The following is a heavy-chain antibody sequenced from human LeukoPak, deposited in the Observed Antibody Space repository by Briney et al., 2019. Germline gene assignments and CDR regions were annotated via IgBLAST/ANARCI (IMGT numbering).Heavy chain of an antibody. J-gene: IGHJ6*04. V-gene: IGHV1-3*01. D-gene: IGHD3-16*01. CDR3: ARGLGGRRVYFYYGMDV. Sequence: ASVKVSCKASGYTFTSYAMHWVRQAPGQRLERMGWINAGNGNTKYSQKFQGRVTITRDTSASTAYMELSSLRSEDTAVYYCARGLGGRRVYFYYGMDVWGKGTTVTVSS. CDR2: INAGNGNT. CDR1: GYTFTSYA.